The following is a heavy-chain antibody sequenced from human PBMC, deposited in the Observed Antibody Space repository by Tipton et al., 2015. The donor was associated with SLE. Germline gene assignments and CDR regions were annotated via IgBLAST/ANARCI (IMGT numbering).Heavy chain of an antibody. CDR2: IYYSGST. CDR3: ARLGVVVVAAIAFDI. D-gene: IGHD2-15*01. Sequence: TLSLTCTVSGGSISSSSYYWGWLRQPPGKGLEWVGSIYYSGSTYYNPSHKSRVTITVDTAKNQFSLKLSSVTAADTAVYYCARLGVVVVAAIAFDIWGQGTMVTVSS. V-gene: IGHV4-39*07. J-gene: IGHJ3*02. CDR1: GGSISSSSYY.